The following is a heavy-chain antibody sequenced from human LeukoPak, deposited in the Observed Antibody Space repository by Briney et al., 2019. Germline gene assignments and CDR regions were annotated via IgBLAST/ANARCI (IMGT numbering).Heavy chain of an antibody. J-gene: IGHJ4*02. Sequence: AGGSLRLSCAASGFTFSDYYMSWVRQAPGKGLEWVSAISGSGGSTYYADSVKGRFTISRDNSKNTLYLQMNSLRAEDTAVYYCAKLSHLGWLPFDYWGQGTLVTVSS. CDR1: GFTFSDYY. CDR3: AKLSHLGWLPFDY. CDR2: ISGSGGST. D-gene: IGHD3-3*01. V-gene: IGHV3-23*01.